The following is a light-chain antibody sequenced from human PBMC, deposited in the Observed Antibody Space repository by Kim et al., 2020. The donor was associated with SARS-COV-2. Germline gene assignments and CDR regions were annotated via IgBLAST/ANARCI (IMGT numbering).Light chain of an antibody. CDR3: AAWDDSLNGVV. Sequence: QPVLTQPPSASGTPGQRVTISCSGSSSNIGTKTVSWYQQLPGTAPKLLIYNNNQRPSGVPDRFSGSKSGTSASLAISGLQSEDEADYYCAAWDDSLNGVVFGGGTQLTVL. CDR2: NNN. CDR1: SSNIGTKT. V-gene: IGLV1-44*01. J-gene: IGLJ2*01.